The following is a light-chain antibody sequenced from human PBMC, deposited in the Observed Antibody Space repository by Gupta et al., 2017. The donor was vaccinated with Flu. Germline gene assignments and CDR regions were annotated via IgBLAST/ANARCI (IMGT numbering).Light chain of an antibody. V-gene: IGLV2-14*03. Sequence: QSALTHPASVSGSPGQSVTISCTGTSSDVGVYDYVSWYQQYPGKAPKLMIYGVSHRPSGVSYRFSGSKSGNTASLTISGLQAEDEADYYCKSFASNIAYVFGTGTRVTVL. CDR1: SSDVGVYDY. CDR3: KSFASNIAYV. CDR2: GVS. J-gene: IGLJ1*01.